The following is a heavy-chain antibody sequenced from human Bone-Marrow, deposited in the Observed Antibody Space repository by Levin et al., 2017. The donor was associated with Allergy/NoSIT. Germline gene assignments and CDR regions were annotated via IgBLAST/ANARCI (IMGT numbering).Heavy chain of an antibody. CDR3: AEGSRYYDILTGYFSGYYYGMDV. Sequence: VASVKVSCTASGGNFNSFVISWVRQAPGQGLEWMGGIIPIFGTPNYAQRFQGRVTITADKLTRTAYMELSSLTSEDTAVYYCAEGSRYYDILTGYFSGYYYGMDVWGQGTTVTVSS. CDR2: IIPIFGTP. V-gene: IGHV1-69*06. D-gene: IGHD3-9*01. CDR1: GGNFNSFV. J-gene: IGHJ6*02.